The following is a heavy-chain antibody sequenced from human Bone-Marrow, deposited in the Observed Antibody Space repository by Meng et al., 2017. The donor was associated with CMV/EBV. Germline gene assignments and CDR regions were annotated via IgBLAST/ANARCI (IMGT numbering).Heavy chain of an antibody. CDR1: GGSISSGSNY. J-gene: IGHJ5*02. CDR3: ARGSGDGYNLGWFDP. CDR2: IYTSGST. Sequence: VPPQESRPGLVKPSTTLSLTCTVSGGSISSGSNYWSWIRQPAGKGLEWIGRIYTSGSTNYNPYLKSRVTISVDTSKNQFSLKLSSVTAADTAVYYCARGSGDGYNLGWFDPWGQGTLVTVSS. V-gene: IGHV4-61*02. D-gene: IGHD5-24*01.